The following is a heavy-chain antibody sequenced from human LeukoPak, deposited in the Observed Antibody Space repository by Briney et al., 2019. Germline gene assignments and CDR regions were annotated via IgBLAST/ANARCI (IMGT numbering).Heavy chain of an antibody. Sequence: PGGSLRLSCAASGFTFSDYYMSWIRQAPGKGLEWVSYISSSSSYTNYADSVKGRFTISRDNAKNSLYLQMNSLRAEDTALYYCAKDIGDGYCSSTSCFFDYWGQGTLVTVSS. CDR2: ISSSSSYT. D-gene: IGHD2-2*01. V-gene: IGHV3-11*05. CDR1: GFTFSDYY. J-gene: IGHJ4*02. CDR3: AKDIGDGYCSSTSCFFDY.